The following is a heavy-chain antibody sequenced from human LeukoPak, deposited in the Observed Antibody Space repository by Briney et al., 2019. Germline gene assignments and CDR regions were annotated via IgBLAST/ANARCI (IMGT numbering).Heavy chain of an antibody. V-gene: IGHV4-38-2*01. CDR2: IYHSGST. Sequence: SETLSLTCHVSRYSISSGLYWGWIRQSRGKGLEWIGTIYHSGSTYYNPSLKSRVTISVDTSKNQFSLKVNSVSAADTAVYYCAKWGHYDILTISYTSDYWGQGTLVTVSS. CDR1: RYSISSGLY. D-gene: IGHD3-9*01. CDR3: AKWGHYDILTISYTSDY. J-gene: IGHJ4*02.